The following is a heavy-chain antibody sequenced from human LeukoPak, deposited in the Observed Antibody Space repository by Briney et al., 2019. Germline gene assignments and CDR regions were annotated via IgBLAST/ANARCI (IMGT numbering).Heavy chain of an antibody. V-gene: IGHV3-20*01. CDR1: GFTFDDYG. J-gene: IGHJ4*02. CDR3: ARFNGRGIYYGPQRDYYFDY. D-gene: IGHD3-16*01. Sequence: GGSLRLSCAASGFTFDDYGMSWVRQAPGKGLEWVSGINWNGGSTGYADSVKGRFTISRDNAKNSLYLQMNSLRAEDTALYHCARFNGRGIYYGPQRDYYFDYWGQGTLVTVSS. CDR2: INWNGGST.